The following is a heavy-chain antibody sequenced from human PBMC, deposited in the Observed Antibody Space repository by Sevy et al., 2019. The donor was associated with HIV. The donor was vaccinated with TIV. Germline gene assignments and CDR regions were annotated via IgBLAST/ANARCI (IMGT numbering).Heavy chain of an antibody. CDR1: GFNFGDYA. Sequence: GGSLRLSCTASGFNFGDYAMSWCRQAPGKGLEWIGFIRSKTYGGTTEYDASVKGRFTISRDDSNSIASLQMNSLKTEDTAVYYCARVRGTISPYYYFGMDVWGQGTTVTVSS. CDR3: ARVRGTISPYYYFGMDV. V-gene: IGHV3-49*03. CDR2: IRSKTYGGTT. J-gene: IGHJ6*02. D-gene: IGHD3-16*01.